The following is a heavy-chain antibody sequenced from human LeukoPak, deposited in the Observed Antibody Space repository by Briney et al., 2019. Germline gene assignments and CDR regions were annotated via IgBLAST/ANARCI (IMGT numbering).Heavy chain of an antibody. Sequence: GKSLRLSCAASGFTFRSYAIHWVRQAPGKGLEWVAFISYDGSIKYYADSVKGRFTISRDNSKNTLSLQMNSLRGEDTAVCYCARDRSEKYSTDYWGQGTLVTVSS. D-gene: IGHD2/OR15-2a*01. CDR3: ARDRSEKYSTDY. J-gene: IGHJ4*02. CDR2: ISYDGSIK. CDR1: GFTFRSYA. V-gene: IGHV3-30-3*01.